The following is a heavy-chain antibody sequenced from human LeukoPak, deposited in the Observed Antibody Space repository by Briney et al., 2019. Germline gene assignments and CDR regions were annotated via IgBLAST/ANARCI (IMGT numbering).Heavy chain of an antibody. CDR2: IYYSGST. CDR3: ARAGSDGGIHFDY. Sequence: PSETLSLTCTVSGGSISSGGYYWSWTRQHPGKGLEWIGYIYYSGSTYYNPSLKSRVTISVDTSKNQFSLKLSSVTAADTAVYYCARAGSDGGIHFDYWGQGTLVTVSS. CDR1: GGSISSGGYY. D-gene: IGHD4-23*01. J-gene: IGHJ4*02. V-gene: IGHV4-31*03.